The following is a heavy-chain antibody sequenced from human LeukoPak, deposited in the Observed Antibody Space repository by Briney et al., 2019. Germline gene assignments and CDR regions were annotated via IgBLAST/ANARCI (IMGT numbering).Heavy chain of an antibody. D-gene: IGHD3-22*01. CDR2: IKKKTDGGTT. J-gene: IGHJ4*02. V-gene: IGHV3-15*01. CDR3: SVASYYDGSGYTYFQY. CDR1: GITRSNAL. Sequence: RRSLRLSCAAYGITRSNALMTWVRQAPGKGLEWVGRIKKKTDGGTTDYAAPVKGRFTISRDDSLNTLYLQMNNLKTEDTAVYYCSVASYYDGSGYTYFQYWGQGALVTVSS.